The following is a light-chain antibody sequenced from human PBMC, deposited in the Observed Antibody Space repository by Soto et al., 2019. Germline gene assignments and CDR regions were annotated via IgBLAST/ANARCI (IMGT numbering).Light chain of an antibody. Sequence: DIQLTQSPSFLSASVGDRVTITCRASQGISTYLAWYQQKPGKAPKLLIYAASTLQSGVPSRFSGSGSGTECTLTISSLQPEDFATYYSQQFNSYPRTFGQGTKMEIK. CDR2: AAS. CDR1: QGISTY. J-gene: IGKJ1*01. CDR3: QQFNSYPRT. V-gene: IGKV1-9*01.